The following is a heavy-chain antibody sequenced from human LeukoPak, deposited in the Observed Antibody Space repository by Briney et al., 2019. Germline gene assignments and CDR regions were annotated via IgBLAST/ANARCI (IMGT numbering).Heavy chain of an antibody. CDR2: IYSSGSA. V-gene: IGHV4-59*08. D-gene: IGHD5-12*01. CDR3: ARMGGYSGYATH. CDR1: GGSISPYY. J-gene: IGHJ4*02. Sequence: SETLSLTRSVSGGSISPYYWSWIRQPPGKGLEWIGYIYSSGSANYNPSLKSRVTIPVDTSKNHFSLKLSSVTAADTAVYYCARMGGYSGYATHWGQGTLVTVSS.